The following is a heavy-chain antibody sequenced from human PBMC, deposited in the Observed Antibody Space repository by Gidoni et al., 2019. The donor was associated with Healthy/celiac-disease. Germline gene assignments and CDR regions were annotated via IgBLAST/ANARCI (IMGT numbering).Heavy chain of an antibody. J-gene: IGHJ2*01. Sequence: QVQLQESGPGLVKPSQTLSLTCAVSGGSISSGGYSWSWIRQPPGKGLEWIGYIYYSGSTYYNPSLKSRVTISVDTSKNQFSLKLSSVTAADTAVYYCARVWFVDTAMAEHWYFDLWGRGTLVTVSS. CDR2: IYYSGST. D-gene: IGHD5-18*01. V-gene: IGHV4-30-4*07. CDR3: ARVWFVDTAMAEHWYFDL. CDR1: GGSISSGGYS.